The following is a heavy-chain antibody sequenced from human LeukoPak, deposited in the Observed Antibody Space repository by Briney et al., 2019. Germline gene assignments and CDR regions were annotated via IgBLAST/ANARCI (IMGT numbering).Heavy chain of an antibody. CDR3: ASPRTGYYIDY. V-gene: IGHV4-38-2*01. CDR1: GYSLSSGYY. CDR2: IYHSGST. J-gene: IGHJ4*02. D-gene: IGHD3/OR15-3a*01. Sequence: PSETLSLTCAVSGYSLSSGYYWGWIRQPPGKGLEWIGSIYHSGSTYYNPSLKSRVTISVDTSKNQFSLKLSSVTAADTAVYYCASPRTGYYIDYWGQGTLVTVSS.